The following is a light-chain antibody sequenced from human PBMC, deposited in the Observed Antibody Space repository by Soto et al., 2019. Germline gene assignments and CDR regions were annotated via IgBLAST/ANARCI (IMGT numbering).Light chain of an antibody. CDR1: SSDVGGYNY. CDR3: SSYTTSSTRV. V-gene: IGLV2-14*01. CDR2: DVS. J-gene: IGLJ2*01. Sequence: QSALTQPASVSGSPGQSITISCTGTSSDVGGYNYVSWYQQHPGKVPKLMIYDVSNRPSGVSNRFSGSKSGNTASLTISGLQAEDEADYYCSSYTTSSTRVFGGGTKLPVL.